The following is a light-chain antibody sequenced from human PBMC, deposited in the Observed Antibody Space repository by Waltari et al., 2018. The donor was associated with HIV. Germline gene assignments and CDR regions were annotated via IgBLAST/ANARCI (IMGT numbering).Light chain of an antibody. Sequence: DIQMTQSPSTLSASVGDSVTITCRASQSICSSLAWYQKKSGKAPKFLIDKASSLESGFPSRFSGSGSGTEFTLTISSLQPDDFATYYCQQYFGQGTRLEIK. CDR2: KAS. CDR3: QQY. J-gene: IGKJ5*01. V-gene: IGKV1-5*03. CDR1: QSICSS.